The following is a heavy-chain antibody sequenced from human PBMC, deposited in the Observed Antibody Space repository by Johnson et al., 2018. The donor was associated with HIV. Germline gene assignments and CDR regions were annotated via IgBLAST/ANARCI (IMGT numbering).Heavy chain of an antibody. J-gene: IGHJ3*02. CDR1: GFTFSSYV. Sequence: QVQLVESGGGVVQPGESLRLSCAASGFTFSSYVMHWVRQAPGKGLEWVAVIAYDGSNKYFADSVKGRFTISRDNSMNTLYLQMNSLRPEDTAVYYCAKDRASSSWYGWDAFDIWGQGTMVTVSS. V-gene: IGHV3-30-3*01. D-gene: IGHD6-13*01. CDR3: AKDRASSSWYGWDAFDI. CDR2: IAYDGSNK.